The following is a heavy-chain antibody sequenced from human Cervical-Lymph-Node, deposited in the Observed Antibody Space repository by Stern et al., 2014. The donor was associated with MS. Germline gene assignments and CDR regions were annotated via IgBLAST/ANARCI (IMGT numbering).Heavy chain of an antibody. CDR3: TTMGGFPGFDY. Sequence: EVHLVESGGGLVKPGGSLRLSCAASGFTFNKAWMSWVRQAPGKGLEWVGRVKSISDGGTRDYAAPVKDRFTISRDDSKNTLYLQIDSLKAEDTGIYYCTTMGGFPGFDYWGQGTLVSVSS. D-gene: IGHD5-12*01. J-gene: IGHJ4*02. CDR2: VKSISDGGTR. V-gene: IGHV3-15*01. CDR1: GFTFNKAW.